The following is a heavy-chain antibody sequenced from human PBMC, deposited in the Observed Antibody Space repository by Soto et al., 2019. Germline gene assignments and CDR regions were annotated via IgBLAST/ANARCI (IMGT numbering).Heavy chain of an antibody. CDR1: GFTFSSYA. CDR2: ISYDGSNK. D-gene: IGHD6-25*01. Sequence: QVQLVESGGGVVQPGRSLRLSCAASGFTFSSYAMHWVRQAPGKGLEWVAVISYDGSNKYYADSVKGRFTISRDNSKNTLYLQMNSLRAEDTAVYYCARDPVHQSWPKRRQINWFDPWGQGTLVTVSS. V-gene: IGHV3-30-3*01. CDR3: ARDPVHQSWPKRRQINWFDP. J-gene: IGHJ5*02.